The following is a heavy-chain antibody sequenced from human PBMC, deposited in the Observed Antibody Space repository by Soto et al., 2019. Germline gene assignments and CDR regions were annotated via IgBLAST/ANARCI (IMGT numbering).Heavy chain of an antibody. CDR1: GGSISGYY. J-gene: IGHJ3*01. D-gene: IGHD3-9*01. CDR3: ASLNFDILTGYYAFDL. Sequence: SETLSLTCTVSGGSISGYYWSYIRQSPEKGLEYIGYISYSGSTNYNPSLKSRVTTSLDTSKNQFSLKLSSVTAADTAIYYCASLNFDILTGYYAFDLWGQGTMVTVSS. CDR2: ISYSGST. V-gene: IGHV4-59*08.